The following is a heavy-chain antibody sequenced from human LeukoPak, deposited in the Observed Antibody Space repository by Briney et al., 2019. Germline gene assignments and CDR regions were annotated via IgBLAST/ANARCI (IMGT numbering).Heavy chain of an antibody. Sequence: GGSLRLSCAASGFTFSSYEMNWVRQALGKGLEWVSYVSTTGTIIYYADSVKGRFTLSRDNAKNSLYLQMNSLRAEDTAVYYCARGWLLRGAFDFWGQGTLATVSS. CDR1: GFTFSSYE. CDR2: VSTTGTII. J-gene: IGHJ4*02. D-gene: IGHD3-16*01. CDR3: ARGWLLRGAFDF. V-gene: IGHV3-48*03.